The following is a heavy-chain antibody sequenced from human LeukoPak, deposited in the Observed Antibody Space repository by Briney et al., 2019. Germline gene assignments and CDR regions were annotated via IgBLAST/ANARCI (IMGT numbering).Heavy chain of an antibody. V-gene: IGHV1-8*01. Sequence: ASVKVSCKASGYTFTSYDINWVRQATGQGLEWMGWMNPNSGNTGYAQKFQGRVTMTRNTSISTAYMELSSLRSEDTAVYYCARDRMKDGYNHPDYWGQGTLVTVSS. D-gene: IGHD5-24*01. CDR3: ARDRMKDGYNHPDY. CDR1: GYTFTSYD. CDR2: MNPNSGNT. J-gene: IGHJ4*02.